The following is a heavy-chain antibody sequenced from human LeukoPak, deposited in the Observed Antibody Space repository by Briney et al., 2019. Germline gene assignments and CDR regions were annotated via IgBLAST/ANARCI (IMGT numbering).Heavy chain of an antibody. CDR3: AKGDSTTFPTTFDH. CDR1: GFTFSTYG. D-gene: IGHD2/OR15-2a*01. J-gene: IGHJ4*02. V-gene: IGHV3-30*18. Sequence: PGGSLRLSCAASGFTFSTYGMQWVRQGPGKGPEWVAVISNDGSSKYYADSVKGRFTISRDNPKNTLYLQMNSLRAEDTAVYYCAKGDSTTFPTTFDHWGQGTLVTVSS. CDR2: ISNDGSSK.